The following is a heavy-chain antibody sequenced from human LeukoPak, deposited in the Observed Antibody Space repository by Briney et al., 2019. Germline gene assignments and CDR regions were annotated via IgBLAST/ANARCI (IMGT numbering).Heavy chain of an antibody. CDR1: GFTFSSYS. V-gene: IGHV3-21*01. Sequence: PGGSLRLSCAASGFTFSSYSMNWVRQAPGKGLEWVSSISSSSSYIYYADSVKGRFTISRDNAKNSPYLQMNSLRAEDTAVYYCAGDQRRYFDYWGQGTLVTVSS. J-gene: IGHJ4*02. D-gene: IGHD1-1*01. CDR3: AGDQRRYFDY. CDR2: ISSSSSYI.